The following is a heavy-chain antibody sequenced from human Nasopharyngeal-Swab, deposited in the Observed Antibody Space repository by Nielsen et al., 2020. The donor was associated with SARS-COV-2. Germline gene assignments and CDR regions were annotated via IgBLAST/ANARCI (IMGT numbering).Heavy chain of an antibody. J-gene: IGHJ5*02. V-gene: IGHV1-69*13. CDR1: GGTFSSYA. CDR2: IIPIFGTA. D-gene: IGHD2-2*01. CDR3: ARVGVVVVPAEGFWSGNEGFDP. Sequence: SVKVSCKASGGTFSSYAISWVRQAPGQGLEWMGGIIPIFGTANYAQKFQGRVTITADESTSTAYMELSSLRSEDTAVYYCARVGVVVVPAEGFWSGNEGFDPWGQGTRVTVSS.